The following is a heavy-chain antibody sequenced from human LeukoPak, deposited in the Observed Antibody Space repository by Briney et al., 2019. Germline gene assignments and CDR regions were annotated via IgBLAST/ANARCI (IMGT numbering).Heavy chain of an antibody. CDR2: IYSDDST. D-gene: IGHD3-16*02. J-gene: IGHJ4*02. Sequence: GGSLRLSCAASGFTVSSNYMTWVRQAPGKGLEWVSVIYSDDSTYYADSVKGRFTISRDNSKNTLYLQMNSLRVEDTAVYYCARSTFGGIIVIGDYWGQGTLVTVSS. CDR1: GFTVSSNY. V-gene: IGHV3-66*01. CDR3: ARSTFGGIIVIGDY.